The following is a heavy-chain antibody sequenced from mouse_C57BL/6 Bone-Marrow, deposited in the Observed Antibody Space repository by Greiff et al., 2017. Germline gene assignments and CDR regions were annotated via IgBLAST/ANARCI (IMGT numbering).Heavy chain of an antibody. CDR3: ARENYGTWYFDV. Sequence: QVQLQQPGAELVMPGASVKLSCKASGYPFPSYWMHWVKQRPGQGLEWIGEIDPSDSYTNYNQKFKGKSTLTVDKSSSTAYMQLSSLTSEDSAVYYCARENYGTWYFDVWGTGTTVTVSS. V-gene: IGHV1-69*01. CDR2: IDPSDSYT. D-gene: IGHD1-1*01. J-gene: IGHJ1*03. CDR1: GYPFPSYW.